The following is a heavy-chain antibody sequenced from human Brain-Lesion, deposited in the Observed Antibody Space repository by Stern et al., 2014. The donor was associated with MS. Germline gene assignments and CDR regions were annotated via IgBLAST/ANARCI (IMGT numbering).Heavy chain of an antibody. CDR2: LDSGGAT. J-gene: IGHJ6*02. CDR3: ARYCSGGSCYFHGLDV. CDR1: GFTVSSTY. D-gene: IGHD2-15*01. V-gene: IGHV3-53*01. Sequence: EVQLVESGGGLMQPGGSLRLSCVASGFTVSSTYMSWVRQAPGTGLEWVSVLDSGGATRYGDSVKGRFTISRDTSKNTLYLQMDSLRADDTAVYYCARYCSGGSCYFHGLDVWGQGTTVTVSS.